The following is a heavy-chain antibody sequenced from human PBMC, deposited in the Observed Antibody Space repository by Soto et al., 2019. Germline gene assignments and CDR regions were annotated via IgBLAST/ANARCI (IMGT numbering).Heavy chain of an antibody. Sequence: EVQLVESGGGLVKPGGSLRLSCAGSGLTLSSYGMTWVRQDPGTGLEWVSSISAITNYKYYADSLQGRFTISRDNAKNSLYLQMNSLRAEDTAVYYCAGGSRYTSGYYDFDYWGQGTLVTVSS. V-gene: IGHV3-21*02. CDR2: ISAITNYK. J-gene: IGHJ4*02. CDR1: GLTLSSYG. D-gene: IGHD3-22*01. CDR3: AGGSRYTSGYYDFDY.